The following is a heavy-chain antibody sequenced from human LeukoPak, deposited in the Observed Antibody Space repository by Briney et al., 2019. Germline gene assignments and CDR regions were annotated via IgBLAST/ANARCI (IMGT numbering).Heavy chain of an antibody. J-gene: IGHJ4*02. D-gene: IGHD5-18*01. CDR3: ARQYISGQWYFDY. CDR1: GFTFSSYD. CDR2: IGTAGDT. Sequence: GGSLRLSCAASGFTFSSYDMHWVRQATGKGLEWVSAIGTAGDTYYPGSVKGRFTISRDNSKNTLYLQMNSLIPEDTAVYYCARQYISGQWYFDYWGQGTLVTVSS. V-gene: IGHV3-13*01.